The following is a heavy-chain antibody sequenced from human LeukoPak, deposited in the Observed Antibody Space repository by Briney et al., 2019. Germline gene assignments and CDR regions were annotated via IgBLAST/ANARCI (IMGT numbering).Heavy chain of an antibody. CDR2: LSGSGVTT. V-gene: IGHV3-23*01. J-gene: IGHJ4*02. D-gene: IGHD1-26*01. CDR3: AKGGVGAAHDY. Sequence: PGGSLRLSCAVSGFTFSNFAMSWVRQAPGKGLEWVSSLSGSGVTTYYADSVKGRFTISRDNSKNTLYLQMNRLRAEDTAVVYCAKGGVGAAHDYWGQGTLVTVSS. CDR1: GFTFSNFA.